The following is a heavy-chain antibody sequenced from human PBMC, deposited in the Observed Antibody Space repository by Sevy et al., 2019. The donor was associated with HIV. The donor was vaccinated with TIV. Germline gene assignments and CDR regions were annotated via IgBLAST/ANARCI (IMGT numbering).Heavy chain of an antibody. CDR2: IFKSGDVS. D-gene: IGHD3-22*01. CDR3: AGARYDSSGSFDAFDI. CDR1: GFTLRTYA. J-gene: IGHJ3*02. V-gene: IGHV3-23*01. Sequence: GGSLRLSCVASGFTLRTYAMNWVRQAPGKGLKWVSTIFKSGDVSYYADSVKGRFTIARDNSKNTVYLHMNSLRAEDTALYFCAGARYDSSGSFDAFDIWGQGTMVTVSS.